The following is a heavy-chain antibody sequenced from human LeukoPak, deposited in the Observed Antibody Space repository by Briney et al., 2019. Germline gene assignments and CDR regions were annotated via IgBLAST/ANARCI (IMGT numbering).Heavy chain of an antibody. CDR3: ARDARYCSSTSCAGPYYYGMDA. V-gene: IGHV4-31*03. D-gene: IGHD2-2*01. J-gene: IGHJ6*02. Sequence: SETLSLTCTVSGGSISSGGYYWSWIRQHPGEGLEWIGYIYYSGSTYYNPSLKSRVTISVDTSKNQFSLKLSSVTAADTAVYYCARDARYCSSTSCAGPYYYGMDAWGQGTTVTVSS. CDR2: IYYSGST. CDR1: GGSISSGGYY.